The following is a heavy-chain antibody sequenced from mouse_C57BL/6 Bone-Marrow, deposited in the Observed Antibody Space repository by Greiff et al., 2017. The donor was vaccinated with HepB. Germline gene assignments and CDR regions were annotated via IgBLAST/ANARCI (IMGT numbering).Heavy chain of an antibody. CDR3: TRDERIWSIYYGNYFYAMDY. V-gene: IGHV5-9-1*02. CDR1: GFTFSSYA. Sequence: EVQVVESGEGLVKPGGSLKLSCAASGFTFSSYAMSWVRQTPEKRLEWVAYISSGGDYIYYADTVKGRFTISRDNARNTLYLQMSSLKSEDTAMYYCTRDERIWSIYYGNYFYAMDYWGQGTSVTVSS. D-gene: IGHD2-1*01. CDR2: ISSGGDYI. J-gene: IGHJ4*01.